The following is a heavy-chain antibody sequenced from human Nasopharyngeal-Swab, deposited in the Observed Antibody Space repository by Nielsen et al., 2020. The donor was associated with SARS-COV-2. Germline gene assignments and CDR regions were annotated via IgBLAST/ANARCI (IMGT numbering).Heavy chain of an antibody. J-gene: IGHJ5*02. CDR3: ASEPGGMAAPGNRFDP. Sequence: WVRQAPGQGLEWMGVITPSGGATNYARKFRGRVTMTRDPSTSTVYLDLSSLKSEDTAVYFCASEPGGMAAPGNRFDPWGQGTLVTVSS. CDR2: ITPSGGAT. V-gene: IGHV1-46*01. D-gene: IGHD6-13*01.